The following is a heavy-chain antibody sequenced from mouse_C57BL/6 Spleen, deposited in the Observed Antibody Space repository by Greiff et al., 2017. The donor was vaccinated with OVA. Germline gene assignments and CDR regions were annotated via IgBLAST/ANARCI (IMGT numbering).Heavy chain of an antibody. V-gene: IGHV5-4*03. CDR3: ARGRPRYFDV. CDR2: ISDGGSYT. J-gene: IGHJ1*03. Sequence: EVKVVESGGGLVKPGGSLKLSCAASGFTFSSYAMSWVRQTPEKRLEWVATISDGGSYTYYPDNVKGRFTISRDNAKNNLYLQMSHLKSEDTAMYYCARGRPRYFDVWGTGTTVTVSS. CDR1: GFTFSSYA.